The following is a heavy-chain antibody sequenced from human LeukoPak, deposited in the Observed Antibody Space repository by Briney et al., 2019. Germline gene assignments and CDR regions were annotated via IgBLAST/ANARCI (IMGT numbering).Heavy chain of an antibody. CDR2: ISSTSSYI. D-gene: IGHD1-26*01. J-gene: IGHJ4*02. CDR3: ARGGSGSPYY. V-gene: IGHV3-21*01. Sequence: GGSLRLSCAASGFTSSSFNMNWVRQAPGKGLEWVSSISSTSSYIFYTDSVKGRFTISRDNAKNSLFLQMNSLRAEDTGVYYCARGGSGSPYYWGQGTLVTVSS. CDR1: GFTSSSFN.